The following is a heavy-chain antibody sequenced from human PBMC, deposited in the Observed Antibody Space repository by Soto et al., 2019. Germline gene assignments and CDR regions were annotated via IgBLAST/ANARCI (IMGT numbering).Heavy chain of an antibody. CDR2: ISSSSGTI. Sequence: NPGGSLRLSCAASGFTFSDYYMTWIRRAPGSGLEWVSYISSSSGTISYANSVKGRFTISRDNAQNSLYLQMTSLRAEDTAVYYCARGTYRSKTDFDYWGQGTLVTVSS. CDR1: GFTFSDYY. CDR3: ARGTYRSKTDFDY. D-gene: IGHD6-13*01. J-gene: IGHJ4*02. V-gene: IGHV3-11*01.